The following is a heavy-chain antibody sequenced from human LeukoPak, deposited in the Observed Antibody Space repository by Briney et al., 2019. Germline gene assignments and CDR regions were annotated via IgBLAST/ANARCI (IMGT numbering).Heavy chain of an antibody. CDR3: ARCYAMIGDDYFDY. CDR1: GFTFSNYW. CDR2: INSDGSIT. J-gene: IGHJ4*02. D-gene: IGHD3-22*01. Sequence: GGSLRLSCAASGFTFSNYWMHWVRQAPGKGLVWVSRINSDGSITTYADSVKGRFTISRDNAKNSLYLQMNSLRAEDTAVYYCARCYAMIGDDYFDYWGQGTLVTVSS. V-gene: IGHV3-74*03.